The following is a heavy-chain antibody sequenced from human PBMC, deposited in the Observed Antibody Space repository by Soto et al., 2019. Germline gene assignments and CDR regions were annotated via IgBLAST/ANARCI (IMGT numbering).Heavy chain of an antibody. CDR1: GGSISSYY. CDR2: IYYSGST. Sequence: PSETLSLTCTVSGGSISSYYCSWIRQPPWKGLEWIGYIYYSGSTKYNPYLKSRVTISVDKSKNQFSLKLSSVTDADTAVYYCASTGRDGYNADCGQGTLVTVSS. D-gene: IGHD5-18*01. CDR3: ASTGRDGYNAD. J-gene: IGHJ4*02. V-gene: IGHV4-59*01.